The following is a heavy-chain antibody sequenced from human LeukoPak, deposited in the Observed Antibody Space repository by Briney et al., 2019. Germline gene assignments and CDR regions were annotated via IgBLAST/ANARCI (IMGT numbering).Heavy chain of an antibody. CDR2: VYRSGST. CDR3: ARARGSYRDDALDI. J-gene: IGHJ3*02. D-gene: IGHD1-26*01. V-gene: IGHV4-38-2*01. CDR1: GYSISSGYH. Sequence: PSETLSLTCVVSGYSISSGYHWGWIRQPPGEGLEWIGSVYRSGSTYYNPSLKSRVTISVDTSKNQISLKVRSVTAADTAVYYCARARGSYRDDALDIWGQGTMVTVSS.